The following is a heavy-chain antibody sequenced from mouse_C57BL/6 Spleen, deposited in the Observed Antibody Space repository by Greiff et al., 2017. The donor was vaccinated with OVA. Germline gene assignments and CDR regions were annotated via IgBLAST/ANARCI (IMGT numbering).Heavy chain of an antibody. CDR1: GYTFTSYW. CDR2: IDPSDSYT. CDR3: ARTRRAMDY. V-gene: IGHV1-69*01. J-gene: IGHJ4*01. Sequence: QVQLQQPGAELVMPGASVKLSCKASGYTFTSYWMHWVKQRPGQGLEWIGEIDPSDSYTNYKQQFKGKYTLTVDKSSSTAYMQLSSLTSEDSTVYYYARTRRAMDYWGQGTSVTVSS.